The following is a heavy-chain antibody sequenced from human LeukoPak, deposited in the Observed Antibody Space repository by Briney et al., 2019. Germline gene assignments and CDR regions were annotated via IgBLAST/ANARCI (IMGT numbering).Heavy chain of an antibody. V-gene: IGHV1-2*06. CDR1: GYTFTGYD. D-gene: IGHD3-16*01. Sequence: ASVTVSCKASGYTFTGYDLHWVRQAPGQGLEWMGRINPNSGGTNYAQKFQGRVTMTRDTSISTAYMELSRLRSDDTAVYYCAREGEGLLALDYWGQGTLVTVSS. CDR3: AREGEGLLALDY. CDR2: INPNSGGT. J-gene: IGHJ4*02.